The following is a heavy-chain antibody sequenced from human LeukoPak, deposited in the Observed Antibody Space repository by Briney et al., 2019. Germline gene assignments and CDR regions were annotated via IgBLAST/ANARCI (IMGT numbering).Heavy chain of an antibody. CDR2: ISGSDSGT. Sequence: PGGSLRLSCEASGFTFSTYAMSWVRQPTGKGLQWVSGISGSDSGTYYTDSVKGRFTISRDNSKNTVYLEIDNLRAEDTAVYYCAKCMSGTGVCLNFDSWGQGILVTVSS. D-gene: IGHD2-8*02. CDR3: AKCMSGTGVCLNFDS. J-gene: IGHJ4*02. V-gene: IGHV3-23*01. CDR1: GFTFSTYA.